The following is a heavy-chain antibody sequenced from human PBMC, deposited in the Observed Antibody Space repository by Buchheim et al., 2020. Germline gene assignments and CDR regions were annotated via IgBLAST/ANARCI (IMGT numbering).Heavy chain of an antibody. CDR2: INHSGST. D-gene: IGHD3-3*01. V-gene: IGHV4-34*01. J-gene: IGHJ4*02. CDR3: AIGYYDFWSGPRDY. CDR1: GGSFSGYY. Sequence: QVQPQQWGAGLLKPSETLSLTCAVYGGSFSGYYWSWIRQPPGKGLEWIGEINHSGSTNYNPSLKSRVTISVDKSKHQFSLKLSSVTAADTAVYYCAIGYYDFWSGPRDYWGQGTL.